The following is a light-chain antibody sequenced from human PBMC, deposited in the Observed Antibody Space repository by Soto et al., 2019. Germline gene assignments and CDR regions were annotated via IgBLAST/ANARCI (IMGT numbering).Light chain of an antibody. J-gene: IGLJ2*01. Sequence: QSALTQPASLSGSPGQSITISCTGTSSDVGSYNSVSWYQQHPGKAPKVMIYDVSNRPSGVSNRFSGSKSGDTASLTISGLQTEDEANYYCGSYTSSTTLVFGGGTKLTVL. CDR3: GSYTSSTTLV. CDR1: SSDVGSYNS. CDR2: DVS. V-gene: IGLV2-14*01.